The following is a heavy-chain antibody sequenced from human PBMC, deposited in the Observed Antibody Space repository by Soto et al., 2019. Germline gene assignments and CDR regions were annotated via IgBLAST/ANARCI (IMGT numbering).Heavy chain of an antibody. J-gene: IGHJ4*02. CDR3: ASGIQLWLRRINDGYSG. V-gene: IGHV1-69*12. Sequence: QVQLVQSGAEVKKPESSVKVSCKAPGGTFSTYAISWVRQAPGQGLEWMGGIIPMFGTANYAKRFQDRVTFTAAESTNTVYMELSSLRSEDTAVYFCASGIQLWLRRINDGYSGWGQGTLVTVSS. D-gene: IGHD5-18*01. CDR1: GGTFSTYA. CDR2: IIPMFGTA.